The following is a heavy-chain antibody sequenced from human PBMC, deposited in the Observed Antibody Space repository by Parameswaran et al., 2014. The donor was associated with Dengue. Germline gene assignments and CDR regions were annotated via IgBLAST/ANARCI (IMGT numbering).Heavy chain of an antibody. CDR2: IYHSGST. Sequence: RWIRQPPGKGLEWIGYIYHSGSTYYNPSLKSRVTISVDRSKNQFSLKLSSVTAADTAVYYCARGGGYCSSTSCLQAFDIWGQGTMVTVSS. V-gene: IGHV4-30-2*01. CDR3: ARGGGYCSSTSCLQAFDI. D-gene: IGHD2-2*01. J-gene: IGHJ3*02.